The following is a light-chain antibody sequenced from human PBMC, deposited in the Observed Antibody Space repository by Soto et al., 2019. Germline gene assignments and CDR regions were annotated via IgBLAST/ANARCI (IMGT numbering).Light chain of an antibody. CDR2: EGS. Sequence: QSALAQPAPVSGSPGQSITISCTGTSSDVGSYNLVSWYQQHPGKAPKLMIYEGSKRPSGVSNRFSGSKSGNTASLTISGLQAYDEADYCCRPDADSSTSVCGTGTKVTV. V-gene: IGLV2-23*01. CDR1: SSDVGSYNL. J-gene: IGLJ1*01. CDR3: RPDADSSTSV.